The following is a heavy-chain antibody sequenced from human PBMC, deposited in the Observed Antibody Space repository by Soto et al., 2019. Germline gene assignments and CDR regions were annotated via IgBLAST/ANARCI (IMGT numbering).Heavy chain of an antibody. Sequence: GGSLRLSCAASGFTFSSYSMNWVRQAPGKGLEWVSYISSSSSTIYYADSVKGRFTISRDNAKNSLYLQMNSLGAEDTAVYYCAREGKGYFDWLIPTWYNWFDPWGQGTLVTVSS. CDR1: GFTFSSYS. CDR3: AREGKGYFDWLIPTWYNWFDP. J-gene: IGHJ5*02. V-gene: IGHV3-48*01. CDR2: ISSSSSTI. D-gene: IGHD3-9*01.